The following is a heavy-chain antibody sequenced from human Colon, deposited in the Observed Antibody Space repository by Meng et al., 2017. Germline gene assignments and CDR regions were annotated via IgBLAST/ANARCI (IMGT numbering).Heavy chain of an antibody. Sequence: QVQLQEAGPGLGKPAQTLSLICSVSGGSNISGGYYWSWIRQHPQKGLEWIGYISNSGSAYYNPSLKSRVSISVDTSKNQFSLKMDTVTAADTALYYCARAGLHSYYFDFWGQGTLVTASS. J-gene: IGHJ4*02. CDR2: ISNSGSA. D-gene: IGHD2-21*01. CDR1: GGSNISGGYY. V-gene: IGHV4-31*02. CDR3: ARAGLHSYYFDF.